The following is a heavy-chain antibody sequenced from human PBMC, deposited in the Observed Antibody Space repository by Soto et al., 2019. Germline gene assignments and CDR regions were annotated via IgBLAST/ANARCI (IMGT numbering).Heavy chain of an antibody. J-gene: IGHJ6*02. CDR1: GFTFSSYA. D-gene: IGHD6-19*01. CDR2: ISGSGGST. Sequence: GGSLRLSCAASGFTFSSYAMSWVRQAPGKGLEWVSAISGSGGSTYYADSVKGRFTISRDNSKNTLYLQMNSLRAEDTAVYNCAKEPSSGWYTYYYGMDVWGQGTTVTVSS. CDR3: AKEPSSGWYTYYYGMDV. V-gene: IGHV3-23*01.